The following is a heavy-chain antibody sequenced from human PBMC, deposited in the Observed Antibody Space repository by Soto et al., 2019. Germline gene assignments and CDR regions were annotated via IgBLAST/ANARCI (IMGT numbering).Heavy chain of an antibody. CDR3: ARDGYSYDIDL. V-gene: IGHV3-33*01. D-gene: IGHD5-18*01. J-gene: IGHJ4*02. Sequence: QVQLVESGGGVVQPGRSLRLSCAASGFTFSNYGMHWVRQAPGKGLEWVAVIWYDGSNEDYADSVKGRFTISRDNSKNTLYLQMNSLRAEDTAVYYCARDGYSYDIDLWGQGTLVTVSS. CDR2: IWYDGSNE. CDR1: GFTFSNYG.